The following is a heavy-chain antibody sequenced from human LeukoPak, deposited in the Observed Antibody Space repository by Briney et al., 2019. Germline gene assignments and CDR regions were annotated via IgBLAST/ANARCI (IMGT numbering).Heavy chain of an antibody. D-gene: IGHD6-13*01. J-gene: IGHJ5*02. CDR3: AREGSSWYVSNWFDP. CDR1: GGSISSYY. V-gene: IGHV4-59*12. Sequence: PSETLSLTCTVSGGSISSYYWSWIRQPPGKGLEWIGYIYYSGSTNYNPSLKSRVTISVDTSKNQFSLKLSSVTAADTAVYYCAREGSSWYVSNWFDPWGQGTLVTVSS. CDR2: IYYSGST.